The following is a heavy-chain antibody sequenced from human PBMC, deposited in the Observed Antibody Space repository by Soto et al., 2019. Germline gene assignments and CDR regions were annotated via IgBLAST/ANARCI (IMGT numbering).Heavy chain of an antibody. V-gene: IGHV1-69*01. CDR1: GLTYSSSA. D-gene: IGHD5-12*01. CDR3: ARGGVDVVATSAFDY. Sequence: QVQLVQSGAEVRKPGSSVKVSCKASGLTYSSSAISWVRQAPGQGPEWMGGINPILGTPDYAPKFQGRVTITVDESTSTVYMDLGSLRSEDTAMYYCARGGVDVVATSAFDYWGQGTLVTVSS. CDR2: INPILGTP. J-gene: IGHJ4*02.